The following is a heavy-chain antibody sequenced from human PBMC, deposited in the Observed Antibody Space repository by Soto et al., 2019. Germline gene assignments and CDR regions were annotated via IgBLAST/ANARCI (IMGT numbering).Heavy chain of an antibody. CDR1: GGSISSYY. Sequence: ETLSLTCTVSGGSISSYYWSWIRRPPGKGLEWIGYIYNSGSTHSNPSLQSRVTISVDTSKNQFSLKLSTVTAADTGIYYRASARITMVREVIKYNMDVWGQGTTVTVSS. CDR2: IYNSGST. J-gene: IGHJ6*02. D-gene: IGHD3-10*01. CDR3: ASARITMVREVIKYNMDV. V-gene: IGHV4-59*01.